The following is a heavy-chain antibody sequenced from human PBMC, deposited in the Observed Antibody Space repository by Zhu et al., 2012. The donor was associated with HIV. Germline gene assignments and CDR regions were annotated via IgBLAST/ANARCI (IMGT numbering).Heavy chain of an antibody. CDR3: ARDRDYGDLDAFDI. J-gene: IGHJ3*02. CDR1: GFTFSSYE. D-gene: IGHD4-17*01. V-gene: IGHV3-48*03. CDR2: ISSSGSTI. Sequence: EVQLVESGGGLVQPGGSLRLSCAASGFTFSSYEMNWVRQAPGKGLEWVSYISSSGSTIYYADSVKGRFTISRDNTKNSLYLHMNSLRADDTAVYYCARDRDYGDLDAFDIWGQGTMVTVSS.